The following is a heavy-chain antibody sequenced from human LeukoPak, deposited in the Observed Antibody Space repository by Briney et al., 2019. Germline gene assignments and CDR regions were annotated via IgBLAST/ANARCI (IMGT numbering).Heavy chain of an antibody. D-gene: IGHD2-15*01. CDR3: ARATRYCSGGSCLDY. Sequence: GASVKVSCKAYGYTFTGYYMHWVRQAPGQGLEWMGIINPSGGSTSYAQKFQGRVTMTRDMSTSTVYMELSSLRSEDTAVYYCARATRYCSGGSCLDYWGQGTLVTVSS. V-gene: IGHV1-46*01. J-gene: IGHJ4*02. CDR2: INPSGGST. CDR1: GYTFTGYY.